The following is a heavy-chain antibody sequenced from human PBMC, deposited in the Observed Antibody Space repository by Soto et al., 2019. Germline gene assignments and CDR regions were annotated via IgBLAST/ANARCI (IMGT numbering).Heavy chain of an antibody. CDR2: ISSSSSYI. CDR1: GFTFSSYS. Sequence: PGGSLRLSCAASGFTFSSYSMNWVRQAPGKGLEWVSSISSSSSYIYYADSVKGRFTISRDNAKNSLYLQMNSLRAEDTAVYYCARDNSGYDPNPEPFDHWGQGTLVTVSS. J-gene: IGHJ4*02. CDR3: ARDNSGYDPNPEPFDH. V-gene: IGHV3-21*01. D-gene: IGHD5-12*01.